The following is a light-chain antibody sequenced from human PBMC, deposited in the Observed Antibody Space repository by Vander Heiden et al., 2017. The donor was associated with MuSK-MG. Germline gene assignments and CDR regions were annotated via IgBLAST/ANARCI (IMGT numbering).Light chain of an antibody. J-gene: IGKJ1*01. CDR2: SAS. CDR1: QSINSY. V-gene: IGKV3-15*01. CDR3: QQSDNWPWT. Sequence: DIVMTQSPVTLSVSPGEGATLSCRASQSINSYLAWYQQKPGQAPRLLIYSASTRATGIPARFSGSGSGTEFTLTISSLQSEDFAVYYCQQSDNWPWTFGQGTKVEIK.